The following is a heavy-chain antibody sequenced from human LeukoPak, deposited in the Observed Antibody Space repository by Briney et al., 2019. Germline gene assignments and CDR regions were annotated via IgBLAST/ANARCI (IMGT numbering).Heavy chain of an antibody. D-gene: IGHD2-21*02. V-gene: IGHV4-31*03. J-gene: IGHJ5*02. CDR3: AREVAYCGGDCYNWFDP. CDR2: IYYSGST. CDR1: GGSISSGGYY. Sequence: PSQTLSLTCTVSGGSISSGGYYWSWIRQHPGKGLEWIGYIYYSGSTYYNPSLKSRVTISVDTSKNQFSLKLSSVTAADTAVYYCAREVAYCGGDCYNWFDPWGQGTLVTVSS.